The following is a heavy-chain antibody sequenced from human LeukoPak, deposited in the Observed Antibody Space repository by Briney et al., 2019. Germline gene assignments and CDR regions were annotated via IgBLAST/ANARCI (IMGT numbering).Heavy chain of an antibody. CDR2: ISGRSYI. J-gene: IGHJ6*03. Sequence: SGGSLRLSCAASGFTFSTYSMSWVRQAPGKGLEWVSSISGRSYIDYADSVRGRFTISRDNAKNSLYLQMNSLGAEDTAVYYCARVIISYYHMDVWGKGTTVTVSS. CDR1: GFTFSTYS. V-gene: IGHV3-21*01. CDR3: ARVIISYYHMDV.